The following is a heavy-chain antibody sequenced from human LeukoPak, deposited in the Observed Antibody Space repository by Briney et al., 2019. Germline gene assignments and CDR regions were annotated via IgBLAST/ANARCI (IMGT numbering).Heavy chain of an antibody. J-gene: IGHJ4*02. D-gene: IGHD3-10*01. CDR3: ATLTMVRGVTNDY. Sequence: SGYTLTELSMHXVRQAPGKGLEWMGGFDPEDGETIYAQKFQGIVTMSEDTSTDTAYMELSSLRSEDTAVYYCATLTMVRGVTNDYWGQGTLVTVSS. CDR2: FDPEDGET. V-gene: IGHV1-24*01. CDR1: GYTLTELS.